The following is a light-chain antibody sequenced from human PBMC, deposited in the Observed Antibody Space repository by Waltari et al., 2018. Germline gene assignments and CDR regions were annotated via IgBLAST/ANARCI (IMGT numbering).Light chain of an antibody. Sequence: QSAPTHPASMSGSLGQSSTISRTLPLRDLGDHNYVFWYQQHPGRAPKFLIYGVTHRPSGVSDRFSGSKFDNTASLTISGLQAEDEADYYCRSYTTSGSVVFGGGTKLTVL. CDR1: LRDLGDHNY. CDR2: GVT. CDR3: RSYTTSGSVV. V-gene: IGLV2-14*03. J-gene: IGLJ2*01.